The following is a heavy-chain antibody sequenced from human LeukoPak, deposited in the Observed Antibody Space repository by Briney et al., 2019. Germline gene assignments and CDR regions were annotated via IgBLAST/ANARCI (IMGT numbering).Heavy chain of an antibody. CDR3: ARGRYYDSSGYHAYYYYYMDV. CDR1: GYTFTSYG. V-gene: IGHV1-18*01. CDR2: ISAYNGNT. Sequence: SVKVSCKASGYTFTSYGISWVRQAPGQGLEWMGWISAYNGNTNYAQKLQGRVTMTTDTSTSTAYMELRSLRSDDTAVYYCARGRYYDSSGYHAYYYYYMDVWGKGTTVTVSS. J-gene: IGHJ6*03. D-gene: IGHD3-22*01.